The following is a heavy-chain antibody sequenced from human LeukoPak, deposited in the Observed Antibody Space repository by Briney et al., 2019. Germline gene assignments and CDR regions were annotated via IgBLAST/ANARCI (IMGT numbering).Heavy chain of an antibody. J-gene: IGHJ3*02. V-gene: IGHV3-48*04. CDR3: VRAQKYSYDAFDI. Sequence: GGSLRLSCAASGFSFSSYSMNWVRQAPGKGLEYVSYISSGSGTIYYADSVQGRFTISRDNAKNSLYLQMDSLSAEDTAVYYCVRAQKYSYDAFDIWGQGTMVTVSS. CDR2: ISSGSGTI. D-gene: IGHD4-11*01. CDR1: GFSFSSYS.